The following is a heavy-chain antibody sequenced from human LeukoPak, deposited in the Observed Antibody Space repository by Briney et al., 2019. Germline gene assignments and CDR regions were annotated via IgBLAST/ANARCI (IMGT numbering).Heavy chain of an antibody. D-gene: IGHD1-26*01. CDR2: IYTSGNT. J-gene: IGHJ6*03. CDR1: GGSISSYY. V-gene: IGHV4-4*07. Sequence: PSETLSLTCTVSGGSISSYYWSWIRQPAGKGLEWIGRIYTSGNTNYNPSLKSRVTISVDKSKNQFSLKLGSVTAADTAVYYCARVLVGANYYYYYMDVWGKGTTVTVSS. CDR3: ARVLVGANYYYYYMDV.